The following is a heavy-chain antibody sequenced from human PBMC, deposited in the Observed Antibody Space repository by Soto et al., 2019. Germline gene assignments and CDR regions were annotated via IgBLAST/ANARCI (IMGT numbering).Heavy chain of an antibody. V-gene: IGHV1-69*08. CDR3: AVWSNWNPLYYRGMDV. D-gene: IGHD1-20*01. Sequence: GASVKVSCKVSGGAFTNYSLNWVRHAPGQGLEWLGGIIPLHNTSNYSLKLLGRGSVTADISSNTVYMHLGGLTSDDTATYYCAVWSNWNPLYYRGMDVWGQGTTVTVSS. J-gene: IGHJ6*02. CDR2: IIPLHNTS. CDR1: GGAFTNYS.